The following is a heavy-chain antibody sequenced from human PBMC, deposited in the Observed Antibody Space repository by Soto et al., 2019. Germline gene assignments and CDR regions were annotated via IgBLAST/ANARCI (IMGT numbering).Heavy chain of an antibody. D-gene: IGHD3-10*01. CDR2: IYWDDDK. V-gene: IGHV2-5*02. CDR3: AHRAYYYGSGSYYTH. J-gene: IGHJ4*02. Sequence: ESGPTLVNPTQTLTLTCTFSGFSLSTREVGVGWIRQPPGKALEWLALIYWDDDKRYRPSLKSRLTIVKDTSKNLVILIMTNMDPEDTATYYFAHRAYYYGSGSYYTHWGQGILVTVSS. CDR1: GFSLSTREVG.